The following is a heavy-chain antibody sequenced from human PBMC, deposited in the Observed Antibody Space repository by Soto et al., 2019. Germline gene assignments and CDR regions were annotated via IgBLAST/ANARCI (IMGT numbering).Heavy chain of an antibody. CDR2: IWYDGSNK. D-gene: IGHD6-13*01. CDR1: GFTFSSYG. V-gene: IGHV3-33*01. Sequence: QVQLVESGGGVVQPGRSLRLSCAASGFTFSSYGMHWVRQAPGKGLEWVAVIWYDGSNKYYADSVKGRFTISRDNSKNTLHLQMNSLRAEDTSVYYCASGWIAASSRDSIDYWGQGPLVTVSS. J-gene: IGHJ4*02. CDR3: ASGWIAASSRDSIDY.